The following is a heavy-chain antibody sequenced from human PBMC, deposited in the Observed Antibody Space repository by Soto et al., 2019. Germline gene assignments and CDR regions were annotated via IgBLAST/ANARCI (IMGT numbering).Heavy chain of an antibody. CDR3: ARGDVYGYIWGSYRYYFDY. CDR2: MNPNSGNT. Sequence: GASVKVSCKASGYTFTSYDINWVRQATGQGLEWMGWMNPNSGNTGYAQKFHGRVTMTRNTSISTAYMELSSLRSEDTAVYYCARGDVYGYIWGSYRYYFDYWGQGTLVTVSS. V-gene: IGHV1-8*01. J-gene: IGHJ4*02. D-gene: IGHD3-16*02. CDR1: GYTFTSYD.